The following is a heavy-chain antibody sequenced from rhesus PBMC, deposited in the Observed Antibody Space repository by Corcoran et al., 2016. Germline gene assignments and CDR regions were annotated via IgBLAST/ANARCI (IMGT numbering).Heavy chain of an antibody. CDR2: ISGNTHIN. CDR3: VREAPGYWTSTIQTLDY. V-gene: IGHV4-173*01. J-gene: IGHJ4*01. D-gene: IGHD2-27*01. Sequence: LQLQESGPGLVKPSETLSLPCAVSGGPISRESWPWIRQPPGKGLGWLGRISGNTHINNHNPSLKNRVSSSTDTSKNQFSLRLTAVTAADTAVYYCVREAPGYWTSTIQTLDYWGQGALVTVSS. CDR1: GGPISRES.